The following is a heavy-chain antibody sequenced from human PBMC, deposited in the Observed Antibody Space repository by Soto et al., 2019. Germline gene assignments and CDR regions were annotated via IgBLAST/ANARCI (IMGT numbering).Heavy chain of an antibody. CDR2: IIPTFGTG. Sequence: QVQLEQSGAEVKKAGSSVRVSCQASGHTFSTYGISWVRQAPGQGLEWMGGIIPTFGTGHYAQKLQGRVIITPDKSPSTALVEFTSLTSAESALDYCATRESGSWLLAYWGQGTLVSVSS. J-gene: IGHJ4*02. D-gene: IGHD6-13*01. V-gene: IGHV1-69*06. CDR1: GHTFSTYG. CDR3: ATRESGSWLLAY.